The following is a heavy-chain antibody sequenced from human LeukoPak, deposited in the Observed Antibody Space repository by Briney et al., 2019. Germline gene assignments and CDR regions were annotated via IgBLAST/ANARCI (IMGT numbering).Heavy chain of an antibody. CDR1: GFTFSGYG. CDR2: IRFDGSYK. D-gene: IGHD1-26*01. Sequence: GGSLRLSCAASGFTFSGYGMHWVRQAPGKGLEWVAFIRFDGSYKSYADSVKGRFTISRDNSKNTLYLQMNSLRAEDTAVYYCAKDFPGATTNDYWGQGTLVTVSS. V-gene: IGHV3-30*02. CDR3: AKDFPGATTNDY. J-gene: IGHJ4*02.